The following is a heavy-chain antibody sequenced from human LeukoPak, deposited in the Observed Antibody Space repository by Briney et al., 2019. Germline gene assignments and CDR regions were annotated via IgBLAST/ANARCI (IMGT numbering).Heavy chain of an antibody. V-gene: IGHV4-39*01. CDR3: ARHPVVVAATPRGYYFDY. D-gene: IGHD2-15*01. CDR2: IYYSGST. Sequence: SETLSLTCTVSGGSISSSSYYWGWIRQPPGKGLEWIGSIYYSGSTYYNPSLKSRVTISVDTSKNQFSLKLSSVTAADTAVYYCARHPVVVAATPRGYYFDYWGQGTLVTVSS. CDR1: GGSISSSSYY. J-gene: IGHJ4*02.